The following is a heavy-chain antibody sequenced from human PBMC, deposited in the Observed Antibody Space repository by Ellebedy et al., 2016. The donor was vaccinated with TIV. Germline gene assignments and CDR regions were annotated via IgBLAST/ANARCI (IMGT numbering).Heavy chain of an antibody. J-gene: IGHJ4*02. Sequence: PGGSLRLSCKGSGYSFTSYWIGWVRQMPGKGLEWMGIIYPGDSDTRYSPSFQGQVTISADKSISPAYLQWSSLKASGSAMYYCARRTDTYFDYWGQGTLVTVSS. D-gene: IGHD4-17*01. CDR2: IYPGDSDT. CDR1: GYSFTSYW. CDR3: ARRTDTYFDY. V-gene: IGHV5-51*01.